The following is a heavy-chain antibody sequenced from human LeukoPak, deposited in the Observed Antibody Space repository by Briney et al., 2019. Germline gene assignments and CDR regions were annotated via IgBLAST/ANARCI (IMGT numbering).Heavy chain of an antibody. D-gene: IGHD2-15*01. CDR2: IYYTGST. V-gene: IGHV4-31*03. Sequence: PLETLSLTCTVSGGSISSGGYYWSWIRQHPGKDLEWIGYIYYTGSTYYNTSLKSRLSISVDTSKNRFSLKLSSVTAADTAIYYCARAVDRNWFDPWGQGTLVTVSS. J-gene: IGHJ5*02. CDR3: ARAVDRNWFDP. CDR1: GGSISSGGYY.